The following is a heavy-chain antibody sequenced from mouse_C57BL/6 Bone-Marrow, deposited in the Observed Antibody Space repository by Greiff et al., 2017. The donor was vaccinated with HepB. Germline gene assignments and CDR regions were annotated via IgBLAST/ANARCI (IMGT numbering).Heavy chain of an antibody. CDR3: ARWWDYDAPWFAY. Sequence: QVQLQQSGAELVRPGTSVKVSCKASGYAFTNYLIEWVKQRPGQGLEWIGVINPGSGGTNYNEKFKGKATLTADKSSSTAYMQLSSLTSEDSAVYFCARWWDYDAPWFAYWGQGTLVTVSA. V-gene: IGHV1-54*01. CDR1: GYAFTNYL. J-gene: IGHJ3*01. D-gene: IGHD2-3*01. CDR2: INPGSGGT.